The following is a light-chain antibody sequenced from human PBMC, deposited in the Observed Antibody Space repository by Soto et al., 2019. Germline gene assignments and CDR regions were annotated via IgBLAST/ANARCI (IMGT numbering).Light chain of an antibody. V-gene: IGKV1-39*01. CDR3: QQTNTAPWT. Sequence: DIQMTQSPSSLSASVGDRFTISCRASERISDYLAWYQQKPGKAPKLLINTASSLRSGVPSRFSGSGSGTDFTLTIDSLQPEDFATYFCQQTNTAPWTFGQGTKVDIK. CDR2: TAS. J-gene: IGKJ1*01. CDR1: ERISDY.